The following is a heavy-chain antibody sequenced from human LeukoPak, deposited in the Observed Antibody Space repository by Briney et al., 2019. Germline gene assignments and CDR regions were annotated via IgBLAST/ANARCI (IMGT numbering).Heavy chain of an antibody. J-gene: IGHJ6*03. CDR3: ARGLTYGSGRFFYYSMDV. CDR2: INAKSGGT. V-gene: IGHV1-2*02. Sequence: ASVTVSCKASGPSFNAYYMHWVRQAPGQGLEWMGWINAKSGGTHYPQKFQGRVTMTRDTSISTAYMELSRLGPDDTAVYFCARGLTYGSGRFFYYSMDVWGRGTTVIVSS. CDR1: GPSFNAYY. D-gene: IGHD3-10*01.